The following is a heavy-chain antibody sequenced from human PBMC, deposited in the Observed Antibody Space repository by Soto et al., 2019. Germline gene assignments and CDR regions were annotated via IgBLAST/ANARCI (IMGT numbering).Heavy chain of an antibody. CDR2: ISYDGSNK. CDR1: GFTFSSYG. J-gene: IGHJ4*02. D-gene: IGHD6-19*01. V-gene: IGHV3-30*18. CDR3: AKDSGRIAVAGTHIDY. Sequence: ESGGGVVQPGRSLRLSCAASGFTFSSYGMHWVRQAPGKGLEWGAVISYDGSNKYYADAVKGRFTISRDNSKNTLYLQMNSLRAEDTAVYYCAKDSGRIAVAGTHIDYWGQGTLVTVSS.